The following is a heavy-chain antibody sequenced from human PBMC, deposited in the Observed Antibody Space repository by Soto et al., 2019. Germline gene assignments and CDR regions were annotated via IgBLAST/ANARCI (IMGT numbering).Heavy chain of an antibody. J-gene: IGHJ4*02. Sequence: QVQLQESGPGLVKPSETLSLTCTVSGGSISSYYWSWIRQPPGKGLEWIGYIYYSGSTNYNPSLKSRVTISVDTSKNQFSLKLSSVTAADTAVYYCARCNTVTTDFDYWGQGTLVTVSS. CDR1: GGSISSYY. CDR2: IYYSGST. CDR3: ARCNTVTTDFDY. D-gene: IGHD4-17*01. V-gene: IGHV4-59*01.